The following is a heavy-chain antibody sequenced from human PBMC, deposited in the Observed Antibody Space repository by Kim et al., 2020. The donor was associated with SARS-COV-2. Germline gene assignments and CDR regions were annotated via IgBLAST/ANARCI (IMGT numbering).Heavy chain of an antibody. CDR2: ISSSSRYI. CDR1: GFTFSSYS. V-gene: IGHV3-21*01. CDR3: AREGYSSSGPTYYYYCMDV. Sequence: GGSLRLSCAASGFTFSSYSMNWVRQAPGKGLEWVSPISSSSRYIYYADSVKGRFTISRENAKNSLYLQMNSLRAEDTAVYYCAREGYSSSGPTYYYYCMDVWSKGTAVTVSS. D-gene: IGHD6-6*01. J-gene: IGHJ6*03.